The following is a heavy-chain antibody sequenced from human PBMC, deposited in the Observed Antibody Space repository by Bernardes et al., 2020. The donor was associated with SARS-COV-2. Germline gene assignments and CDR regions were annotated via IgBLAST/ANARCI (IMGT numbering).Heavy chain of an antibody. CDR1: GGSISSSSYY. V-gene: IGHV4-39*01. D-gene: IGHD2-2*02. Sequence: SETLSLTCTVSGGSISSSSYYWGWIRQPPGKGLEWIGSIYYSGSTYYNPSLKSRVTISVDMSKNQFSLKLSSVTAADTAVYYCARLYDSRYYYYGMDVWGQGTTVTVSS. CDR2: IYYSGST. CDR3: ARLYDSRYYYYGMDV. J-gene: IGHJ6*02.